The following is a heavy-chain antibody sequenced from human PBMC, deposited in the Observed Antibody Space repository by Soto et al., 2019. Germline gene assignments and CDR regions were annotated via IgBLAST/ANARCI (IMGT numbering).Heavy chain of an antibody. D-gene: IGHD3-3*02. CDR1: GNSISSRGSY. CDR2: IYYSGNA. Sequence: PSETLSLTCTLSGNSISSRGSYWTWIRQHPGKGLEWIGYIYYSGNAYYNPSLKSRVTPSVDTSKNQFSLNLTSVTAAAMAVNYCARDQQTFLESRNEYFYSCLDDWGQGTTVTVSS. CDR3: ARDQQTFLESRNEYFYSCLDD. J-gene: IGHJ6*02. V-gene: IGHV4-31*03.